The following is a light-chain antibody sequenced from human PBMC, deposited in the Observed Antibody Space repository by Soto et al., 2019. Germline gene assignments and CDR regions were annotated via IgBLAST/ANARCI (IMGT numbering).Light chain of an antibody. V-gene: IGKV3-20*01. CDR3: QQYDSSPWT. Sequence: EIVLTQSPGTLSLSPGERATLSCRASQSVSSNYLAWYQQKPGQAPRLLIYGASSRATGISDKFSGSGSGTDFTLTISRLEPEDFAVYYCQQYDSSPWTLGQGTKVEIK. CDR1: QSVSSNY. CDR2: GAS. J-gene: IGKJ1*01.